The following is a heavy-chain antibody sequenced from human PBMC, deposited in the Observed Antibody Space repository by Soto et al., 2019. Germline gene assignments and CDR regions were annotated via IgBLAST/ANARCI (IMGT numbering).Heavy chain of an antibody. J-gene: IGHJ6*02. CDR3: ARGGGHIVVVPAAPPWSMDV. V-gene: IGHV4-30-4*01. D-gene: IGHD2-2*01. CDR2: IYYSGST. Sequence: PSETLSLTCAVSGGSMRSGDYYWSWIRQPPGKGLEWIGYIYYSGSTYYNPSLKSRVTISVDTSKNQFSLKLSSVTAADTAVYYCARGGGHIVVVPAAPPWSMDVWGQGTTVTVSS. CDR1: GGSMRSGDYY.